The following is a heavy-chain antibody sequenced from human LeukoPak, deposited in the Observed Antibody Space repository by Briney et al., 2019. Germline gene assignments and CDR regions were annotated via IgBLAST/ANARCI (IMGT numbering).Heavy chain of an antibody. Sequence: GESLKISCKGSGYSFTNFWIGWVRQMPGKGLEWMGFIYPDDSDTRYSPSLQGHVTISADKSISTAYLQWSSLQASDTAMYYCARGIGYSSAWYLDYWGPRTLVTVSS. CDR1: GYSFTNFW. V-gene: IGHV5-51*01. CDR2: IYPDDSDT. CDR3: ARGIGYSSAWYLDY. J-gene: IGHJ4*02. D-gene: IGHD6-19*01.